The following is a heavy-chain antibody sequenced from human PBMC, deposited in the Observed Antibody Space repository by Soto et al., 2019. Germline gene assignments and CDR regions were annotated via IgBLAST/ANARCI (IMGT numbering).Heavy chain of an antibody. CDR2: IYSGGST. V-gene: IGHV3-66*01. J-gene: IGHJ5*02. CDR1: GFTVSSNY. Sequence: EVQLVESGGGLVQPGGSLRLSCAASGFTVSSNYMSWVRQAPGKGLEWASVIYSGGSTYYADSVKGRFTISRDNSKNTLYLQMNSLRAEDTAVDYCARGPAAYQLLWSYWFDPWGQGTLVTVSS. D-gene: IGHD2-2*01. CDR3: ARGPAAYQLLWSYWFDP.